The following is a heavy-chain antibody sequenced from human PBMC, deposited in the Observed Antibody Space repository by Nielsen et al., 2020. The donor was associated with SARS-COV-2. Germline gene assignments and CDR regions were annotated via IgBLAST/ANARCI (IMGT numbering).Heavy chain of an antibody. V-gene: IGHV3-73*01. Sequence: GESLKISCAASGFTFSGSAMHWVRQASGKGLEWVGRIRSKANSYATAYAASVKGRFTISRDDSKNTAYLQMNSLKTEDTAAYYCTSKGYYYGSGSGSYGMDVWGQGTTVTVSS. CDR3: TSKGYYYGSGSGSYGMDV. CDR2: IRSKANSYAT. D-gene: IGHD3-10*01. CDR1: GFTFSGSA. J-gene: IGHJ6*02.